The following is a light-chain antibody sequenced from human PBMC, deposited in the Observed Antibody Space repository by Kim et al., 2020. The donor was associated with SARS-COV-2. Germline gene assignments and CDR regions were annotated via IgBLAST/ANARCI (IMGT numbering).Light chain of an antibody. CDR2: DVN. Sequence: QSALTQPASVSGSPGQSITISCSGISSDIGVSVYVSWFQQRPGQVPKVMIYDVNNRPSGISNRFSGSKSGNTASLTISRLQPEDEADYYCISFTTSYTWVFGGGTQLTVL. V-gene: IGLV2-14*01. CDR1: SSDIGVSVY. J-gene: IGLJ3*02. CDR3: ISFTTSYTWV.